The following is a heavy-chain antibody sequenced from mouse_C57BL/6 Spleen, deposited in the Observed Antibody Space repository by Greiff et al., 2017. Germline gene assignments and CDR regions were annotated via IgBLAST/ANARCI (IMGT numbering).Heavy chain of an antibody. V-gene: IGHV1-50*01. CDR2: IDPSDSYT. Sequence: QVQLQQPGAELVKPGASVKLSCKASGYTFTSYWMQWVKQRPGQGLEWIGEIDPSDSYTNYNQKFKGKATLTVATSYSTAYMQLSSLTAEDSAVYDCASSGLRGYFDVWGTGTTVTVSS. D-gene: IGHD1-1*01. J-gene: IGHJ1*03. CDR3: ASSGLRGYFDV. CDR1: GYTFTSYW.